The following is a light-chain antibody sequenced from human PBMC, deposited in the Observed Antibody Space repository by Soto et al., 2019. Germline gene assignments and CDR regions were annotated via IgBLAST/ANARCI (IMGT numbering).Light chain of an antibody. V-gene: IGLV1-51*01. CDR3: ATWDSSLTARV. Sequence: QSVLTQPPSVSAAPGQKVTISCSGSSSNIGSNSVSWYQQLPGTAPKLLIYGNNERPSGIPDRFSGSKSGTSATLGITGLQTGDEADYYCATWDSSLTARVFGGGTKLTVL. CDR1: SSNIGSNS. J-gene: IGLJ2*01. CDR2: GNN.